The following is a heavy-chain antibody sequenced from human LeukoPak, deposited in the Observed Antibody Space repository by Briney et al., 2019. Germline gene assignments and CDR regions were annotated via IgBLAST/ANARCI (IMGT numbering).Heavy chain of an antibody. V-gene: IGHV3-23*01. CDR3: AKPFLRYCSSTSCYAFDY. CDR2: ISASGGST. D-gene: IGHD2-2*01. Sequence: HTGGSLRLSCAASGSTFSSYAMSWVRQAPGKGLEWVSTISASGGSTYYADSVKGRFTISRDNSTNTLYLQMNSLRAEDTAVYYCAKPFLRYCSSTSCYAFDYWGQGTLVTVSS. J-gene: IGHJ4*02. CDR1: GSTFSSYA.